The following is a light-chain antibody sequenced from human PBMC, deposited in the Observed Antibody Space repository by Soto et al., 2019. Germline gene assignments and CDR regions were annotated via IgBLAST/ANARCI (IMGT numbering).Light chain of an antibody. CDR1: QSIGTL. Sequence: DIQMTQSPSTLSASLGAKVTITCRASQSIGTLLAWYQQTPGRAPNLLIYDASSLQSVVPSRFSGSGSGTEFTLTISSLQPDDFATYFCQQFKTYPITFGQGTRLEIK. CDR3: QQFKTYPIT. CDR2: DAS. J-gene: IGKJ5*01. V-gene: IGKV1-5*01.